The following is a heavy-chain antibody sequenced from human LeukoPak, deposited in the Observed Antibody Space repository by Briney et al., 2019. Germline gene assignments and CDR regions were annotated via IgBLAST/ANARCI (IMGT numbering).Heavy chain of an antibody. CDR1: GGSISSYY. D-gene: IGHD2-8*02. CDR2: ISDIGSI. J-gene: IGHJ4*02. V-gene: IGHV4-59*08. Sequence: KPSETLSLTCTVSGGSISSYYWSWIRQPPGKGLEWIAYISDIGSINYNPSLKSRVTISLEKSQNPFSLKLSSVTAADTAVYYCAGHHPRNTVDFWGQGTLVTVSS. CDR3: AGHHPRNTVDF.